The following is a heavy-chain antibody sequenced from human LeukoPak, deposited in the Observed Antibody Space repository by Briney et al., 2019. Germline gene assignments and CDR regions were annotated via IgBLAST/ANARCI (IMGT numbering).Heavy chain of an antibody. Sequence: SETLSLTCTVSGGSISSGDYYWRWLRQPPGKGLEWIGYIYYSGSTYYNPSLKSRVTISVDTSKNQFSLKLSSVTAADTAVYYCARAGTTKTTPKGIDYWGQGTLVTVSS. CDR1: GGSISSGDYY. J-gene: IGHJ4*02. V-gene: IGHV4-30-4*08. D-gene: IGHD1-7*01. CDR3: ARAGTTKTTPKGIDY. CDR2: IYYSGST.